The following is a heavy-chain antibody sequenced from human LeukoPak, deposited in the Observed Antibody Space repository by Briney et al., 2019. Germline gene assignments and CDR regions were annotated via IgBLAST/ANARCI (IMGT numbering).Heavy chain of an antibody. J-gene: IGHJ2*01. V-gene: IGHV3-13*01. CDR2: IGVTGDT. CDR3: TKEFCGSRAAGAGGSYYDF. Sequence: GGSLRLSCAASGFTFSKDDFHWVRQAPGKGLEWVAAIGVTGDTYYADSVKGRFTISREDAANSLYLQMRSLGAGDTALYYCTKEFCGSRAAGAGGSYYDFWGRGALVTVSS. D-gene: IGHD2-15*01. CDR1: GFTFSKDD.